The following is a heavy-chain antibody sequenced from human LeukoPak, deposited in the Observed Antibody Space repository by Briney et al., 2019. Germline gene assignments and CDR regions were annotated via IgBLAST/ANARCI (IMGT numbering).Heavy chain of an antibody. CDR1: GFTFSSYW. D-gene: IGHD5-18*01. CDR3: ARGRRLWSSYYFDY. V-gene: IGHV3-7*01. J-gene: IGHJ4*02. Sequence: GGSLRLSCAASGFTFSSYWMSWVRHAPGKGLEWVANIKQEGREKYYGDSVKGRFTIPRDNAKNSLYLQMNSLRAEDTAVYYCARGRRLWSSYYFDYWGQGTLVTVSS. CDR2: IKQEGREK.